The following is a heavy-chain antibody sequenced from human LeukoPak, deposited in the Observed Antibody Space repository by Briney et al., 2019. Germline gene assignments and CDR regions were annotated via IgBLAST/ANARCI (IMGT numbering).Heavy chain of an antibody. CDR1: LDSLSIANSY. Sequence: SETLSLTCTLSLDSLSIANSYRRWIRQPPGKGLEYIGYINFSGSTSYNPSLKGRLTISVVTSKNQFSLKLSSVTAADTAVYYCASAPVGYCRRVTCKRYIDYWGQGTLVTVSS. CDR3: ASAPVGYCRRVTCKRYIDY. CDR2: INFSGST. J-gene: IGHJ4*02. D-gene: IGHD2-15*01. V-gene: IGHV4-30-4*01.